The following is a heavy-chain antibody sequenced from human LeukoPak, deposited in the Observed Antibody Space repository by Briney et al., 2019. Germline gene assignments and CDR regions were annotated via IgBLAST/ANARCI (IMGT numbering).Heavy chain of an antibody. CDR3: TSPTMVRGVIPYYFDY. Sequence: GGSLRLPCAASGFTFSGSAMHWVRQASGKGLEWVGRIRSKANSYATAYAASVKGRFTISRDDSKNTAYLQVNSLKTEDTAVYYCTSPTMVRGVIPYYFDYWGQGTLVTVSS. J-gene: IGHJ4*02. CDR1: GFTFSGSA. D-gene: IGHD3-10*01. V-gene: IGHV3-73*01. CDR2: IRSKANSYAT.